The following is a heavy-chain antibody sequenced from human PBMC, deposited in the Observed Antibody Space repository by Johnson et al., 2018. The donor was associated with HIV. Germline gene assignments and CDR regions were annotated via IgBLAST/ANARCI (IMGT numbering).Heavy chain of an antibody. CDR1: GITVNTNY. CDR2: IFSVGNT. D-gene: IGHD3-10*01. V-gene: IGHV3-66*02. CDR3: AREGGVTMVDGFDI. Sequence: MLLVESGGGLVQSGESLRLSCAASGITVNTNYMSWVRRAPGKGLEWVSVIFSVGNTYYADSVKGRFTISRDNSRNMLYLQMNSLRPEDTAVYYCAREGGVTMVDGFDIWGQGTMVTVSS. J-gene: IGHJ3*02.